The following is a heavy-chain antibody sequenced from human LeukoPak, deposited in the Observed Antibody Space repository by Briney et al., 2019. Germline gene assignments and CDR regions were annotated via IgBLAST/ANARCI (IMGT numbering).Heavy chain of an antibody. CDR3: ARSLVVGATYPYH. Sequence: GGSLRLSCAASGFTFSSYSMNWVRQAPGKGLEWVSFISTSSSYIYYADSLKGRFTISRDNAKKSLYLQLNSLRAEDTAVYYCARSLVVGATYPYHWGQGTLVTVSS. D-gene: IGHD1-26*01. J-gene: IGHJ5*02. CDR2: ISTSSSYI. V-gene: IGHV3-21*01. CDR1: GFTFSSYS.